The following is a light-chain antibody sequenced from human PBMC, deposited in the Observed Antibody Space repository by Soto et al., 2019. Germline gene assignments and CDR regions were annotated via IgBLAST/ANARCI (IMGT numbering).Light chain of an antibody. CDR3: QQYGRSPPWT. CDR2: GGS. V-gene: IGKV3-20*01. Sequence: EIVLTQSPDTLSLSPGERATLSCRASQNIYINSLAWYQQRPGQAPRLLIYGGSTRATAVPDRFSGSGSGTDFALTISRLEPEDFAVYYCQQYGRSPPWTFGQGTRVEI. J-gene: IGKJ1*01. CDR1: QNIYINS.